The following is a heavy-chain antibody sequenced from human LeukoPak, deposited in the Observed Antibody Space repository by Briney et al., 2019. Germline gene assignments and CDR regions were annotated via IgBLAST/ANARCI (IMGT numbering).Heavy chain of an antibody. J-gene: IGHJ5*02. D-gene: IGHD6-13*01. CDR1: GGSISSGSYY. V-gene: IGHV4-61*02. CDR3: ARILPSGYSSSWYIGGWFDP. Sequence: SETLSLTCTVSGGSISSGSYYWSWIRQPAGKGLEWIGRIYTSGSTNYNPSFKSRVTISVDTSKNQFSLKLSSVTAADTAVYYCARILPSGYSSSWYIGGWFDPWGQGTLVTVSS. CDR2: IYTSGST.